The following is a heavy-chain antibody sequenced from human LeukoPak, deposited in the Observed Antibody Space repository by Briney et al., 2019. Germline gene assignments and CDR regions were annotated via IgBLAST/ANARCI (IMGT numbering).Heavy chain of an antibody. D-gene: IGHD3-22*01. Sequence: SETLSLTCTVSGGSISSYYWSWIRQPPGKGLEWIGYIYYSGSTNYNPSLKSRVTISVDTSKNQFSLKLSSVTAADTAVYYCARHYYDSSGYFMPNHITNAFGIWGQGTMVTVSS. CDR1: GGSISSYY. CDR2: IYYSGST. J-gene: IGHJ3*02. CDR3: ARHYYDSSGYFMPNHITNAFGI. V-gene: IGHV4-59*08.